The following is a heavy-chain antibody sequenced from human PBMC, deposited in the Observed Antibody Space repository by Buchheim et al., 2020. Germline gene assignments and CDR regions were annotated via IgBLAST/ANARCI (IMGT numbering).Heavy chain of an antibody. CDR1: GFTFSSYG. CDR2: ISDDGSNT. V-gene: IGHV3-30*18. D-gene: IGHD3-10*01. CDR3: AKGVRGVIVIYYFDY. Sequence: QVQLVESGGGVVQPGRSLRLSCAASGFTFSSYGMHWVRPAPGKGLEWVAVISDDGSNTHSADPVKGRFTISSDNSKNTLYLQMNSLRAEDTAVYYCAKGVRGVIVIYYFDYWGQGTL. J-gene: IGHJ4*02.